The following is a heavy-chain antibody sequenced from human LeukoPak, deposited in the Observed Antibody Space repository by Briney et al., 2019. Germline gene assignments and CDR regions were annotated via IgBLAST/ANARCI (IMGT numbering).Heavy chain of an antibody. CDR1: GGSFSGYY. V-gene: IGHV4-34*01. CDR3: AREVPPEQYGDHDAFDI. Sequence: SETLSLTCAVYGGSFSGYYWSWIRQPPGKGLEWIGEINHSGSTNYNPSLKSRVTISVDTSKNQFSLKLSSVTAADTAVYYCAREVPPEQYGDHDAFDIWGQGTMVTVSS. J-gene: IGHJ3*02. D-gene: IGHD4-17*01. CDR2: INHSGST.